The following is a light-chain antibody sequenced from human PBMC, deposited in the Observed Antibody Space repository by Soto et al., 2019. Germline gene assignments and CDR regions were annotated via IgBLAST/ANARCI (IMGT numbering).Light chain of an antibody. Sequence: DIQLTQSPSFLSASVGDRVTITCRASQGIRNKLAWYQQKPGKVPNLRIDAASTLQSGVPSRFSGSWFGTEFTLTINSLQPEDFATYYCLQLNDYPLTFGGGTKVEI. J-gene: IGKJ4*01. V-gene: IGKV1-9*01. CDR3: LQLNDYPLT. CDR1: QGIRNK. CDR2: AAS.